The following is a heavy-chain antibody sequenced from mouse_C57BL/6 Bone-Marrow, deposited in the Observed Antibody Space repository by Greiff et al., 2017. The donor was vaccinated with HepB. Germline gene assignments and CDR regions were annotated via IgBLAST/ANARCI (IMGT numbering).Heavy chain of an antibody. CDR2: IYYSGTI. V-gene: IGHV3-5*01. CDR3: AREGYEGAMDY. CDR1: GISITTGNYR. Sequence: VQLQQSGPGLVKPSQTVFLTCTVTGISITTGNYRWSWIRQFPGNKLEWIGYIYYSGTITYNPSLTSRTTITRDTPKNQFFLEMNSLTAEDTATYYCAREGYEGAMDYWGQGTSVTVSS. D-gene: IGHD2-3*01. J-gene: IGHJ4*01.